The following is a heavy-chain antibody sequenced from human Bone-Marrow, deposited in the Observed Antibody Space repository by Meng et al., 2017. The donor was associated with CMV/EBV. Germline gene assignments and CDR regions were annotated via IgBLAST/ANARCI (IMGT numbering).Heavy chain of an antibody. D-gene: IGHD2-2*01. J-gene: IGHJ6*02. Sequence: ASVKVSCKASGYTFTSYYMHWVRQAPGQGLEWMGWINPNSGGTNYAQKFQGRVTMTRDTSISTAYMELSRLRAEDTAVYYCAKDVVVVPRGYGMDVWGQGTTVTVSS. CDR1: GYTFTSYY. CDR2: INPNSGGT. V-gene: IGHV1-2*02. CDR3: AKDVVVVPRGYGMDV.